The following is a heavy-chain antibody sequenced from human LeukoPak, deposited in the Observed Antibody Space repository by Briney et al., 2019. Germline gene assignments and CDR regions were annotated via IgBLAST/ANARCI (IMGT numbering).Heavy chain of an antibody. Sequence: GGSLRLSCAASGFTFSSYAMSWVRQAPGKGLEWVSAIRGSGGSTYYADSVKGRFTISRDNSKNTLYLQMNSLRAEDTAVYYCAKDDPLRDFWSGFFDYWGQGTLVTVSS. J-gene: IGHJ4*02. CDR1: GFTFSSYA. CDR3: AKDDPLRDFWSGFFDY. D-gene: IGHD3-3*01. CDR2: IRGSGGST. V-gene: IGHV3-23*01.